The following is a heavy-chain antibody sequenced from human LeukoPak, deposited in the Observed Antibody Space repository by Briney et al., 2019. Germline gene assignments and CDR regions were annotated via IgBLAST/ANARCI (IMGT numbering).Heavy chain of an antibody. V-gene: IGHV3-53*01. D-gene: IGHD3-22*01. Sequence: GGSLRLSCVASGFTFSSNYMSWVRQAPGKGLEWVAVIYSGGSTYYSDSVKGRFPISRDNSKNTLYLQMNSLRAEDTAVYYCARCYDYYDSSGAPFDPWGQGTLVTVSS. CDR2: IYSGGST. J-gene: IGHJ5*02. CDR3: ARCYDYYDSSGAPFDP. CDR1: GFTFSSNY.